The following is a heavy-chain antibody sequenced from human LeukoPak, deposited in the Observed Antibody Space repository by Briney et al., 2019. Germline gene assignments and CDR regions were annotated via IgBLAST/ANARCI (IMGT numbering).Heavy chain of an antibody. CDR2: LISDGSST. CDR1: GFTFSNYW. V-gene: IGHV3-74*01. CDR3: ARTRWGAFDI. Sequence: PGGSLRLSCAASGFTFSNYWMHWVRQAPGKGLVWVSRLISDGSSTSYADSVKGRFTISRDNAKNTLYLQMSSLRAEDTAVYYCARTRWGAFDIWGQGTMVTVSS. J-gene: IGHJ3*02. D-gene: IGHD1-26*01.